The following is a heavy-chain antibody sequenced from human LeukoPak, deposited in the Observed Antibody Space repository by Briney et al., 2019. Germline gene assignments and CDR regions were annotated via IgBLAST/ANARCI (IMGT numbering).Heavy chain of an antibody. J-gene: IGHJ3*02. Sequence: SETLSLTCAVYGGSFSGYYWSWIRQPPGKGLVWIGEINHSGSPNYNPSLKSRVPISVDTSKNQFSLKLSSVTAADTAVYYCARRDYDYVWGSYRAFDIWGQGTMVTVSS. CDR3: ARRDYDYVWGSYRAFDI. CDR2: INHSGSP. D-gene: IGHD3-16*02. V-gene: IGHV4-34*01. CDR1: GGSFSGYY.